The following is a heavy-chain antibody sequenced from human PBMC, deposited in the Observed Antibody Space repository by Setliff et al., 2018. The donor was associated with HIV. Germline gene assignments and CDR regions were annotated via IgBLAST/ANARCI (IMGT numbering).Heavy chain of an antibody. CDR3: ARVWSNSPLLDY. D-gene: IGHD4-4*01. CDR2: IHYSGST. CDR1: NGSISSHY. V-gene: IGHV4-59*11. J-gene: IGHJ4*02. Sequence: SETLSLTCTVSNGSISSHYWSWIRQPPGKGLEWIGYIHYSGSTNYNPSLKGRVTISVDTSKKQFSLRLSSVGAADTAVYYCARVWSNSPLLDYWGPGTLVTVSS.